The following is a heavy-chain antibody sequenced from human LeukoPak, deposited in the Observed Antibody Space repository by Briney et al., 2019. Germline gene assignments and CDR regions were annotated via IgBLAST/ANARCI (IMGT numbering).Heavy chain of an antibody. CDR1: EFAFSSYS. V-gene: IGHV3-21*01. Sequence: PGGSLRLSCAASEFAFSSYSMSWVRQAPGKGLQWVSSISSSGDFISYADSLKGRFTISRDNARNSLHLQMNSLRAEDTAMYYCARSLKWYCSGGSCYSAPSTSDFNWFDPWGQGTLVTVSS. CDR2: ISSSGDFI. CDR3: ARSLKWYCSGGSCYSAPSTSDFNWFDP. J-gene: IGHJ5*02. D-gene: IGHD2-15*01.